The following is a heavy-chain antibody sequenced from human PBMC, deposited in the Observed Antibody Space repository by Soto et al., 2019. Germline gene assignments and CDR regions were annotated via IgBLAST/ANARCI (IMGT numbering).Heavy chain of an antibody. CDR1: GFTFSGSA. V-gene: IGHV3-73*01. CDR2: IRSKANSYAT. CDR3: TTASGSGSQLDPYYYYYYMDV. D-gene: IGHD3-10*01. J-gene: IGHJ6*03. Sequence: GGSLRLSCAASGFTFSGSAMHWVRQASGKGLEWVGRIRSKANSYATAYAASVKGRFTISRDDSKNTAYLQMNSLKTEDTAVYYCTTASGSGSQLDPYYYYYYMDVWGKGTTVTVSS.